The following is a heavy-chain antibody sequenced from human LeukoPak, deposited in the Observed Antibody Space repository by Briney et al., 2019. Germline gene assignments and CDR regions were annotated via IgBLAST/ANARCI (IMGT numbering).Heavy chain of an antibody. CDR3: ARCGSSGYQDGFDM. CDR1: GYTFTSYY. CDR2: INPTGGST. J-gene: IGHJ3*02. Sequence: APVKVSCKASGYTFTSYYMNWVRQAPGQGLEWMGIINPTGGSTSYAQKFQGRVTMTRDTSTSTVYMDLSSLRSEDTAVYYCARCGSSGYQDGFDMCGQGTIVADSS. D-gene: IGHD3-22*01. V-gene: IGHV1-46*01.